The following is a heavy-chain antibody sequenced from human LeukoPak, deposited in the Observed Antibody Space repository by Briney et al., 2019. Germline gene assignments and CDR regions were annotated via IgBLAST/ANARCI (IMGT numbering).Heavy chain of an antibody. V-gene: IGHV1-18*01. CDR3: ARDGDRIQLWRTFDY. J-gene: IGHJ4*02. CDR1: GYTFTSYG. Sequence: ASVKVSCKASGYTFTSYGISWVRQAPGQGLEWMGWISAYNGNTNYAQKLQGRVTMTTDTSTSTAYMELRSLRSDDTAVYYCARDGDRIQLWRTFDYWGQGTLVTVSS. D-gene: IGHD5-18*01. CDR2: ISAYNGNT.